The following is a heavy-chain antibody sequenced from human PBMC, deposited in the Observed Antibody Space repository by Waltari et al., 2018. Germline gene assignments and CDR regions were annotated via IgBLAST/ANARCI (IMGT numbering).Heavy chain of an antibody. J-gene: IGHJ3*02. CDR3: ARDFSNVAFDI. D-gene: IGHD2-8*01. CDR1: GFTFSSYS. V-gene: IGHV3-21*01. CDR2: SRSSSSYI. Sequence: EVQLVESGGGLVKPGGSLRLSCAASGFTFSSYSMNWVRQAPGKGLEWVSSSRSSSSYIYYADSVKGRFTISRDNAKNSLYLQMNSLRAEDTAVYYCARDFSNVAFDIWGQGTMVTVSS.